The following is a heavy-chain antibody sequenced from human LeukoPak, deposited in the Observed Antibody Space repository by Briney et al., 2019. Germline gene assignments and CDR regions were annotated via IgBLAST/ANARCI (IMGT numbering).Heavy chain of an antibody. CDR2: ISSSSSYI. CDR3: AVERELPFDY. D-gene: IGHD1-26*01. J-gene: IGHJ4*02. Sequence: GGSLRLSCAASGFTFSSYSMNWVRQAPGKGLEWVSSISSSSSYIYYADPVKGRFTISRDNAKNSLYLQMNSLRAEDTAVYYCAVERELPFDYWGQGTLVTVSS. CDR1: GFTFSSYS. V-gene: IGHV3-21*01.